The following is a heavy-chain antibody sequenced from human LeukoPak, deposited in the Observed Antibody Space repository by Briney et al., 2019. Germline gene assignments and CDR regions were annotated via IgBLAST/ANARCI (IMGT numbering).Heavy chain of an antibody. CDR2: ISSSGSTI. Sequence: GGSLRLSCAASGFTFSTYWMTWVRQAPGKGLEWVPYISSSGSTIYYADSVKGRFTISRDNAKNSLYLQMNSLRAEDTAVYYCARDPTYYDFWSGYYTSSVLWWFDPWGQGTLVTVSS. J-gene: IGHJ5*02. V-gene: IGHV3-48*04. D-gene: IGHD3-3*01. CDR3: ARDPTYYDFWSGYYTSSVLWWFDP. CDR1: GFTFSTYW.